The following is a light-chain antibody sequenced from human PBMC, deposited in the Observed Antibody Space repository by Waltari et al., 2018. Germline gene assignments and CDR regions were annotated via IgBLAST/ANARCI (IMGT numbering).Light chain of an antibody. V-gene: IGKV1-33*01. J-gene: IGKJ1*01. CDR1: QGIGNW. CDR2: RAS. Sequence: DIQMTQSPSFLSASIGDRVTITCRASQGIGNWLAWYQQKPGKAPKLLICRASNLETGVPSRFSGSGSGTDFTLIISSLQPEDIATYYCQQHDNSPRTFGQGTKVEIK. CDR3: QQHDNSPRT.